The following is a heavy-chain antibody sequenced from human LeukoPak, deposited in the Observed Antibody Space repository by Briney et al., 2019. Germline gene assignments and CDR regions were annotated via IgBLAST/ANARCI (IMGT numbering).Heavy chain of an antibody. CDR3: ARDSVEWYIFDY. V-gene: IGHV3-74*01. CDR1: GFTFSSYW. J-gene: IGHJ4*02. D-gene: IGHD3-3*01. CDR2: TNRDGSST. Sequence: QAGGSLRPSCAASGFTFSSYWMHWVRQAPGKGPVWVARTNRDGSSTAYADSVKGRFTISKDNAKNTLYLLMNSLRAEDTAVYYCARDSVEWYIFDYWGQGTLVTVSS.